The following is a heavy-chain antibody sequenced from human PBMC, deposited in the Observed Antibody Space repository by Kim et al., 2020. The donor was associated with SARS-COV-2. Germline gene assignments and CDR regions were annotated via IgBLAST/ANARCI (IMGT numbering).Heavy chain of an antibody. D-gene: IGHD1-26*01. J-gene: IGHJ4*02. CDR1: GFTFSNYA. CDR3: ARERKKWPENYFDY. Sequence: GGSLRLSCAASGFTFSNYAMSWVRQAPGKGLEWVSAISGSADGTYYADSVKGRFIISRDNFKNTLYLQMNTLTAEDTAAYSCARERKKWPENYFDYWGQGTLVTVSS. V-gene: IGHV3-23*01. CDR2: ISGSADGT.